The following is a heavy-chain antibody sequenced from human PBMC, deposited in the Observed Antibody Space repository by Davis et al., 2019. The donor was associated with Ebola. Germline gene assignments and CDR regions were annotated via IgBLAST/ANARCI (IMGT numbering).Heavy chain of an antibody. CDR2: IYHSGST. CDR3: ARVTIQLWSTMDV. V-gene: IGHV4-30-2*01. CDR1: GGSISSGGYS. D-gene: IGHD5-18*01. J-gene: IGHJ6*03. Sequence: PSETLSLTCAVSGGSISSGGYSWSWIRQPPGKGLEWIGYIYHSGSTYYNPSLKSRVTISVDRSKNQFSLKLSSVTAADTAVYYCARVTIQLWSTMDVWGKGTTVTVSS.